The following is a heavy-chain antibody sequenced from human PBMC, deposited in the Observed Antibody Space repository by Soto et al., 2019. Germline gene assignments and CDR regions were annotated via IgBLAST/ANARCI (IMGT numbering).Heavy chain of an antibody. CDR2: ISGSADRT. Sequence: EAQVLESGGGLVQVGGSLILSCAASGLTFSSHAMTWVRQAPGKGLEWVSAISGSADRTYYADSVKGRLTISRDNSKDTVYLQMKSLRPEDTGVYYCATAVVVGAWFELCGQGTLVNVSS. CDR1: GLTFSSHA. D-gene: IGHD2-15*01. J-gene: IGHJ5*01. CDR3: ATAVVVGAWFEL. V-gene: IGHV3-23*01.